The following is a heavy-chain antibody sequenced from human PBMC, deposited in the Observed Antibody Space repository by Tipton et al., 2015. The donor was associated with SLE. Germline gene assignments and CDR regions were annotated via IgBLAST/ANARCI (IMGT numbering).Heavy chain of an antibody. V-gene: IGHV4-59*01. J-gene: IGHJ4*02. D-gene: IGHD3-10*01. Sequence: TLSLTRTVSGASISSYYWSWIRQPPGKGLEWIGHIYYSGSTYYNPSLKSGVTISVDTSKNQFSLRLSSVTAADTAVYYCAKAKGSGTYSSGQFDSWGQGTLVTVSS. CDR3: AKAKGSGTYSSGQFDS. CDR2: IYYSGST. CDR1: GASISSYY.